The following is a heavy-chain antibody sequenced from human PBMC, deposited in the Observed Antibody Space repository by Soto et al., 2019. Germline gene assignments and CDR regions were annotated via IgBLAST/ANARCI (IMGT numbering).Heavy chain of an antibody. CDR3: AKTIVPAGIDAFDV. Sequence: EVQLLESGGDLIQAGGSLRLSCAASGFTLSSYALTWVRQGPGKGLEWVSVISASGSDTFFRDSVKGRFTISRDTSNNTLYLQMNSLRVEDTAVYYCAKTIVPAGIDAFDVWGRGTMVTVSS. D-gene: IGHD2-2*02. V-gene: IGHV3-23*01. CDR1: GFTLSSYA. J-gene: IGHJ3*01. CDR2: ISASGSDT.